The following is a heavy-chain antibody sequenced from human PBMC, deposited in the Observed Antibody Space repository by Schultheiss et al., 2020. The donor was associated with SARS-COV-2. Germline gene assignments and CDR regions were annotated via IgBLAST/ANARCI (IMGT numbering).Heavy chain of an antibody. CDR3: AKDKAAYDYGDYGLHYYGMDV. J-gene: IGHJ6*02. V-gene: IGHV3-30*04. CDR1: GFTFSSYA. CDR2: ISYDGSNK. D-gene: IGHD4-17*01. Sequence: GGSLRLSCAASGFTFSSYAMHWVRQAPGKGLEWVAVISYDGSNKYYADSVKGRFTISRDNAKNSLYLQMNSLRAEDTALYYCAKDKAAYDYGDYGLHYYGMDVWGQGTTVTVSS.